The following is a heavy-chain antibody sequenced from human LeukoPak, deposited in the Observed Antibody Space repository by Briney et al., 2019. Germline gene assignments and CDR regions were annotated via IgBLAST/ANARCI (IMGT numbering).Heavy chain of an antibody. CDR3: ARLPLRSISRDV. CDR2: IYHSGST. J-gene: IGHJ6*04. CDR1: GYSISSGYY. V-gene: IGHV4-38-2*02. Sequence: SETLSLTCTLSGYSISSGYYWGWIRQPPGKGLEWIGSIYHSGSTYYNPSLKSRVTISVDTSKNQFSLKLSSVTAADTAVYYCARLPLRSISRDVWGKGTTVTVSS. D-gene: IGHD3-3*02.